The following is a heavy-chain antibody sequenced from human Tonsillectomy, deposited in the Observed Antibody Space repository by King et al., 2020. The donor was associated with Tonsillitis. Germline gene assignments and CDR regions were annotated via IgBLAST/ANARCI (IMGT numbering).Heavy chain of an antibody. J-gene: IGHJ5*02. D-gene: IGHD6-13*01. V-gene: IGHV4-31*03. CDR3: AGGIRGVWFDP. CDR2: IHYSGST. Sequence: QLQESGPGLVKPSQTPSLTCTVSGGSISRGGYYWSWIRQHPGKGLEWIGYIHYSGSTYYNPSLKSRVTISVDTAKNQFSLKPSSVTAADPAVYYCAGGIRGVWFDPWGQEPWSPSPQ. CDR1: GGSISRGGYY.